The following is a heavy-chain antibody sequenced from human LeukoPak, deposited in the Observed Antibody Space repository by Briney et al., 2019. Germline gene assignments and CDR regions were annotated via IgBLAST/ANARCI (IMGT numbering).Heavy chain of an antibody. CDR3: ARAPARIAARRSPSSYYYYYMDV. V-gene: IGHV1-46*01. CDR2: INPSGGST. CDR1: GYTFTSYY. J-gene: IGHJ6*03. Sequence: GASVKVSCKASGYTFTSYYMHWVRQAPGQGLEWMGIINPSGGSTSYAQKFQGRVTITRNTSISTAYMELSSLRSEDTAVYYCARAPARIAARRSPSSYYYYYMDVWGKGTTVTVSS. D-gene: IGHD6-6*01.